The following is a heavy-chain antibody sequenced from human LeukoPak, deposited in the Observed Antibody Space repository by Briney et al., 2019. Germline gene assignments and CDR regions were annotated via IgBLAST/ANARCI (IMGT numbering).Heavy chain of an antibody. V-gene: IGHV7-4-1*02. Sequence: GASVKVSCKASGYTFTNYAMNWVRQAPRQRLEWMGWINPNTGNPMYAQGFTGRFVFSLDTSVTTTYLQINGLEAEDTAVYYCARAYQRLGGLSFPDSWGQGTLVTVSS. CDR3: ARAYQRLGGLSFPDS. J-gene: IGHJ5*01. CDR1: GYTFTNYA. D-gene: IGHD3-16*02. CDR2: INPNTGNP.